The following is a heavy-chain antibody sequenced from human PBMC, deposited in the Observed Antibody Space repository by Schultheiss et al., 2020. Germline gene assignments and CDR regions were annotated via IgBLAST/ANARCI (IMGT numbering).Heavy chain of an antibody. CDR2: IYYSGST. Sequence: SETLSLTCTVSGGSISSGGYYWSWIRQHPGKGLEWIGYIYYSGSTYYNPSLKSRVTISVDTSKNQFSLKLSSVTAADTAVYYCARESSSTSREGYYYGMDVWGQGTTVTVYS. D-gene: IGHD2-2*01. V-gene: IGHV4-31*03. J-gene: IGHJ6*02. CDR3: ARESSSTSREGYYYGMDV. CDR1: GGSISSGGYY.